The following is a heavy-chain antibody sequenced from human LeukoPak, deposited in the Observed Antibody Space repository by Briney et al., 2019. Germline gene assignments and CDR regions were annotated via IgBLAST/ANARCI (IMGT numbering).Heavy chain of an antibody. CDR3: ARESHPQQLPFDY. Sequence: GGSLRLSCAASGFTFSSYSMNWVRQAPGKGLEWVSSISSSSSYIYYADSVKGRFTISRDNAKNSLYLQMNSLRAEDTAVYYCARESHPQQLPFDYWGQGTLVTVSS. CDR1: GFTFSSYS. D-gene: IGHD6-13*01. CDR2: ISSSSSYI. J-gene: IGHJ4*02. V-gene: IGHV3-21*01.